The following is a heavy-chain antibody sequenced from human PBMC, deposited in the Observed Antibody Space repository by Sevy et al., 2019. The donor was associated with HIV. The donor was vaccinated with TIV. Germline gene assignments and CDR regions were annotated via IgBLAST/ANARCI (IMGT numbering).Heavy chain of an antibody. V-gene: IGHV3-30*03. Sequence: GGSLRLSCVADGFSFSRHGMHWARQAPGKGLEWVAVISDDGSDKEYAESVKGRFTVSRDNSKDTVYLQMNRLRLDDTAVYYCASSRGRFEGSSWLYYYYIMDVWGQGTTVTVSS. J-gene: IGHJ6*02. D-gene: IGHD6-13*01. CDR1: GFSFSRHG. CDR3: ASSRGRFEGSSWLYYYYIMDV. CDR2: ISDDGSDK.